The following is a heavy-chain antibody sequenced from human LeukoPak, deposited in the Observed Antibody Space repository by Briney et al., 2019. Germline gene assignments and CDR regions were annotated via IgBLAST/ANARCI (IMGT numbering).Heavy chain of an antibody. CDR3: ASPTIRYGDYGRNAFDI. V-gene: IGHV3-74*01. CDR1: GGSISSYY. Sequence: ETLSLTCTVSGGSISSYYWSWIRQPPGKGLVWVSRINSDGSSTSYADSVKGRFTISRDNAKNTLYLQMNSLRAEDTAVYYCASPTIRYGDYGRNAFDIWGQGTMVTVSS. J-gene: IGHJ3*02. CDR2: INSDGSST. D-gene: IGHD4-17*01.